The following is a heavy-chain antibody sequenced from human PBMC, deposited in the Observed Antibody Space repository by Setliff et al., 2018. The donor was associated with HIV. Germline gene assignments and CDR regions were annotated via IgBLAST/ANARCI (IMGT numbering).Heavy chain of an antibody. V-gene: IGHV1-18*01. CDR2: ISAYNGNT. CDR1: GYTFTSYG. J-gene: IGHJ4*02. CDR3: AREIRNYDFWSGYWEDHYFDS. D-gene: IGHD3-3*01. Sequence: ASVKVSCKASGYTFTSYGISWVRQAPGQGLEWMGWISAYNGNTNYAQKFQGSVTLTRDTAISTAYMEVKRLRSEDTAVYYCAREIRNYDFWSGYWEDHYFDSWGQGTLVTVSS.